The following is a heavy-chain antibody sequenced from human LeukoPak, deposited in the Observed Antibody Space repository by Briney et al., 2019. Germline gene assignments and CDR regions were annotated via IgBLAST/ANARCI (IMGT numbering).Heavy chain of an antibody. CDR3: VRDTGSGCDFDY. V-gene: IGHV3-43*02. CDR1: GFTFNAYA. D-gene: IGHD6-19*01. Sequence: PGGSLRLSYAASGFTFNAYAMHWVRQAPGKGLEWVSLVKGDGVTTDYANSVKGRFTVSRDNSKPSLYVEMSNLRPEDTALYYCVRDTGSGCDFDYWGQGTLVTVSS. CDR2: VKGDGVTT. J-gene: IGHJ4*02.